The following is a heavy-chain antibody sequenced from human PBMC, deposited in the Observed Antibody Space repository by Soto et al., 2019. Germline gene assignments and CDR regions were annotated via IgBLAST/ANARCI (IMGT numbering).Heavy chain of an antibody. CDR3: ARDRTGTTGGYYYYYYGMDV. V-gene: IGHV4-30-4*01. J-gene: IGHJ6*02. CDR1: GGSISSGDYY. CDR2: IYYSGST. Sequence: PSETLSLTCTVSGGSISSGDYYWSWIRQPPGKGLEWIGYIYYSGSTYYNPSLKSRVTISVDTSKNQFSLKLSSVTAADTAVYYCARDRTGTTGGYYYYYYGMDVWGQGTTVTVSS. D-gene: IGHD1-7*01.